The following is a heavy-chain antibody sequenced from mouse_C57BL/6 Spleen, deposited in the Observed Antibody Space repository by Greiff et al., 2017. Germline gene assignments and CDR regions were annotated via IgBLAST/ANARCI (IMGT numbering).Heavy chain of an antibody. Sequence: VQLQQSGAELARPGASVKMSCKASGYTFTSYTMHWVKQRPGQGLEWIGYINPSSGNTKYTQKFKGKATVTADKSSSTAYMQLSSLTSEDSAVYYCARSRDGYAMDYWGQGTSVTVSS. CDR3: ARSRDGYAMDY. CDR1: GYTFTSYT. J-gene: IGHJ4*01. D-gene: IGHD2-3*01. CDR2: INPSSGNT. V-gene: IGHV1-4*01.